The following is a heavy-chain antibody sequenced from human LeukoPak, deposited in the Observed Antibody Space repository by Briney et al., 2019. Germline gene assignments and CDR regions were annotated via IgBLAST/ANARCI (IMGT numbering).Heavy chain of an antibody. V-gene: IGHV3-7*01. J-gene: IGHJ4*02. D-gene: IGHD3-22*01. CDR3: ARGQLADSY. Sequence: GGSLRLSCAASGFTFTTYWMSWIRQTPGKGLGWVAKIKPDGSEKSYVDSVKGRFTISRDNAKNSVFLQMDSLRVENTALYYCARGQLADSYWGQGALVTVSS. CDR2: IKPDGSEK. CDR1: GFTFTTYW.